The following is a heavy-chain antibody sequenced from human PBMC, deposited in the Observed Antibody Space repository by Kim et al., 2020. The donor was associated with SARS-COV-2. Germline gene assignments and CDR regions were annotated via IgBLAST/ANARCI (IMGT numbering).Heavy chain of an antibody. V-gene: IGHV4-30-4*01. D-gene: IGHD2-2*01. CDR3: ARATAARYYYYYYGMDV. CDR1: GGSISSGDYY. CDR2: IYYSGST. J-gene: IGHJ6*02. Sequence: SETLSLTCTVSGGSISSGDYYWSWIRQPPGKGLEWIGYIYYSGSTYYNPSLKSRVTISVDTSKNQFSLKLSSVTAADTAVYYCARATAARYYYYYYGMDVWGQGTTVTVSS.